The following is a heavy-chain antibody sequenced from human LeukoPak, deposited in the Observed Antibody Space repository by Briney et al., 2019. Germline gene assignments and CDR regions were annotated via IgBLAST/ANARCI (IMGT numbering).Heavy chain of an antibody. CDR2: IIPIFGTA. CDR3: PRTCYYDSSGYPPTFDY. D-gene: IGHD3-22*01. CDR1: GGTFSSYA. J-gene: IGHJ4*02. Sequence: GASVKVSCKASGGTFSSYAISWVRQAPGQGLEWMGGIIPIFGTANYAQKFQGRVTITTDESTSTAYMELSSLRSEDTTVYYCPRTCYYDSSGYPPTFDYWGQGAPVTVSS. V-gene: IGHV1-69*05.